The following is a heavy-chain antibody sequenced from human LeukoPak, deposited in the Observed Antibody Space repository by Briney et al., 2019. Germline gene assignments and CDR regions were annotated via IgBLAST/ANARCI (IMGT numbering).Heavy chain of an antibody. J-gene: IGHJ5*02. CDR1: GFTVSSNY. CDR3: ARETDYGDYEAFDP. Sequence: GGSLRLSCAASGFTVSSNYMSWVRQAPGKGLEWVSAIYSGGSTYYADSVKGRFTISRDNSKNTLYLQMNSLRAEDTAVYYCARETDYGDYEAFDPWGRGTLVTVSS. CDR2: IYSGGST. D-gene: IGHD4-17*01. V-gene: IGHV3-53*01.